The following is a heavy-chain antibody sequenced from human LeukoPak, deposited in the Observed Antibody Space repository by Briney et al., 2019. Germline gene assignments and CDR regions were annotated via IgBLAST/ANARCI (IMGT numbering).Heavy chain of an antibody. Sequence: SVKVSCKASGGTFSSYAISWVRQAPGQGLEWMGRIIPIFGTANYAQKFQGRVTITADESTSTAYMELSSLRSEDTAVYYCAREGGIVVVPAAIGSPDAFDIWGQGTMVTVSS. CDR1: GGTFSSYA. D-gene: IGHD2-2*01. CDR2: IIPIFGTA. J-gene: IGHJ3*02. V-gene: IGHV1-69*13. CDR3: AREGGIVVVPAAIGSPDAFDI.